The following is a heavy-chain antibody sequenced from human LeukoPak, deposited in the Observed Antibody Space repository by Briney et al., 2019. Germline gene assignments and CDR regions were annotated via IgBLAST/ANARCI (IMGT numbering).Heavy chain of an antibody. Sequence: GGSLRLSCAASGFTFNNYAMNWVRQAPGKGLQWVAIISDDGSDKNYADSVKGRFTISRDKSKNTLYLQMNSLRPEDTAVYYCARDSHDYGDYDVGGAAFDLWGQGTMVTVSS. J-gene: IGHJ3*01. CDR1: GFTFNNYA. D-gene: IGHD4-17*01. V-gene: IGHV3-30*04. CDR3: ARDSHDYGDYDVGGAAFDL. CDR2: ISDDGSDK.